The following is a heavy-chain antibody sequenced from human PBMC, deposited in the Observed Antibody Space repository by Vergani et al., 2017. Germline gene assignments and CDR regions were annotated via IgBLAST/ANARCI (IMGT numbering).Heavy chain of an antibody. CDR3: AKDDYGSGSYDAFDI. V-gene: IGHV3-15*01. CDR2: IKSKTDGGTT. CDR1: GFTFSNAW. Sequence: EVQLVESGGGLVKPGGSLRLSCAASGFTFSNAWMSWVRQAPGKGLEWVGRIKSKTDGGTTDYAAPVKGRFTISRDDSKNTLYLQMNSLKTADTAVYYCAKDDYGSGSYDAFDIWGQGTMVTVSS. J-gene: IGHJ3*02. D-gene: IGHD3-10*01.